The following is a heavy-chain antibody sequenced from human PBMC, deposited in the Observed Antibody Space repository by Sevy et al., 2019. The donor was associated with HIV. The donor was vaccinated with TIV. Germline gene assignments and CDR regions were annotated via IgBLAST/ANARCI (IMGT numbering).Heavy chain of an antibody. V-gene: IGHV3-30-3*01. CDR1: GFSFNTHA. CDR2: ISYDGSAK. Sequence: GGSLRLSCAASGFSFNTHAMHWVRQAPGKGLEWVALISYDGSAKYNADSVKGRFTVSRDDSKNTLYLQMNSLRPEDSAVYYCAREGGHTSAWTPGKYWGQGTQVTVSS. J-gene: IGHJ4*02. CDR3: AREGGHTSAWTPGKY. D-gene: IGHD6-19*01.